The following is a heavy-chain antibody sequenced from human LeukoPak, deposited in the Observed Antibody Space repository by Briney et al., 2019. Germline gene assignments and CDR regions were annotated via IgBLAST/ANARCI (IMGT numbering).Heavy chain of an antibody. CDR1: GGSISSYY. V-gene: IGHV4-59*12. D-gene: IGHD6-19*01. Sequence: SETLSLTCTVSGGSISSYYWSWIRQPPGKGLEWIGYIYYSGSTNYNPSLKSRVTISVDTSKNQFSLKLSSVTAADTAVYYCATAINLYSSGWYDYWGQGTLVTVSS. J-gene: IGHJ4*02. CDR3: ATAINLYSSGWYDY. CDR2: IYYSGST.